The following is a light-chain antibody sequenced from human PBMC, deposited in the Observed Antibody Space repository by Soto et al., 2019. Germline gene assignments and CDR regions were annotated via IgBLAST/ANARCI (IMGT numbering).Light chain of an antibody. CDR1: QRVSSN. CDR2: GAS. Sequence: EIVMTQSPATLSVSPGERATLSCRASQRVSSNLAWYQQKPGQAPRLLIYGASTRATGIPARFSGSGSGTDFTLTISRLEPEDFAVYYCQQRSNWPITFGQGTRLEI. V-gene: IGKV3-15*01. J-gene: IGKJ5*01. CDR3: QQRSNWPIT.